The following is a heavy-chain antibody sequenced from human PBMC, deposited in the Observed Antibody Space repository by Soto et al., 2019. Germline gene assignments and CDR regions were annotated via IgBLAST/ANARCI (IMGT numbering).Heavy chain of an antibody. J-gene: IGHJ5*02. Sequence: SETLSLTCTVSGGSISSGDYYWSWIRPPPGKGLEWIGYIYYSGSTNYNPSLKSRVTISVDTSKNQSSLKLSSVTAADTAVYYCARDIAAADYNWFAPWGQGTLVTVSS. CDR2: IYYSGST. CDR1: GGSISSGDYY. V-gene: IGHV4-61*08. CDR3: ARDIAAADYNWFAP. D-gene: IGHD6-13*01.